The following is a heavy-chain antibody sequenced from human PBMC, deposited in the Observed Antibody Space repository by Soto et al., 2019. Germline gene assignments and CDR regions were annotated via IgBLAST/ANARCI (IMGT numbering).Heavy chain of an antibody. V-gene: IGHV4-59*01. J-gene: IGHJ5*02. CDR1: GGSISSYY. Sequence: ASETLSLTCTVSGGSISSYYWSWIRQPPGKGLKWIGYIYYSGSTNYNPSLKSRVTISVDTSKNQFSLKLSSVTAADTAVYYCARALVDYYDSSEVPNWFDPWGQGTLVTVSS. CDR2: IYYSGST. CDR3: ARALVDYYDSSEVPNWFDP. D-gene: IGHD3-22*01.